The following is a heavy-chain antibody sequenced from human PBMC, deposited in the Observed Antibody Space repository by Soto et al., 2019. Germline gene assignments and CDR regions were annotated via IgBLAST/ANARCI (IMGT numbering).Heavy chain of an antibody. D-gene: IGHD5-18*01. CDR3: AREGRAPAREYSYGSHFDY. CDR2: IYHSGST. V-gene: IGHV4-4*02. J-gene: IGHJ4*02. Sequence: PSETLSLTCAVSGGSLSSSNWWSWVRPPPGKGLEWIGEIYHSGSTNYNPSLKSRVTISVDKSKNQFSLKLSSVTAADTAVYYCAREGRAPAREYSYGSHFDYWGQGTLVTVSS. CDR1: GGSLSSSNW.